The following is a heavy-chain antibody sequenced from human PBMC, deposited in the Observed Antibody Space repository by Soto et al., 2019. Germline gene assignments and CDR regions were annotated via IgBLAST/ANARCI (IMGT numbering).Heavy chain of an antibody. CDR1: GGSISSGGYY. CDR2: IYYSGST. J-gene: IGHJ4*02. V-gene: IGHV4-31*03. CDR3: ARQSGSYYDSSGPLGFDY. Sequence: PSETLSLTCTVSGGSISSGGYYWSWIRQHPGKGLEWIGYIYYSGSTYYNPSLKSRVTISVDTSKNQFSLKLSSVTAADTAVYYCARQSGSYYDSSGPLGFDYWGQGALVTVSS. D-gene: IGHD3-22*01.